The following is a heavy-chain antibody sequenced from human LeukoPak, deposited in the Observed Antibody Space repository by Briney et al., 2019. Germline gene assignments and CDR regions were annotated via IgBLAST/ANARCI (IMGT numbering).Heavy chain of an antibody. V-gene: IGHV4-39*07. Sequence: SETLSLTCTVSGGSISSSSYYWGWIRQPPGKGLEWIGSIYYSGSTYYNPPLKSRVTISVDTSKNQFSLKLSSVTAADTAVYYCARGSKVFDYWGQGTLVTVSS. J-gene: IGHJ4*02. CDR1: GGSISSSSYY. CDR3: ARGSKVFDY. D-gene: IGHD2-2*01. CDR2: IYYSGST.